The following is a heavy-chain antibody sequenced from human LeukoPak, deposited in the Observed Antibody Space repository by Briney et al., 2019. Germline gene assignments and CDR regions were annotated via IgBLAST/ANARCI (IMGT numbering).Heavy chain of an antibody. D-gene: IGHD4-17*01. J-gene: IGHJ4*02. Sequence: YPGGSLRLSCAASGFTFTSYSMNWVRLAPGKGLEWVSSISTSSSYIYYADSVKGRFTISRDNAKNSLYLQMNSLRAGDTAVYYCAREGFYGHFDYWGQGTLVTVSS. V-gene: IGHV3-21*01. CDR3: AREGFYGHFDY. CDR1: GFTFTSYS. CDR2: ISTSSSYI.